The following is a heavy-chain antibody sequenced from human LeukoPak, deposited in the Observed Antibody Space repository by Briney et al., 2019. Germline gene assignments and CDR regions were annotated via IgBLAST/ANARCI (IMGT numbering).Heavy chain of an antibody. D-gene: IGHD1-1*01. Sequence: GGSLRLSCAASGFTFSSYSMNWVRQAPGKGLEWVSSISSSSSYIYYADSVKGRFTISRDNAKNSLYLQMNSLRAEDTAVYYCARFTGTETRDTLDLWGQGTMVTVSS. J-gene: IGHJ3*01. CDR3: ARFTGTETRDTLDL. CDR2: ISSSSSYI. CDR1: GFTFSSYS. V-gene: IGHV3-21*01.